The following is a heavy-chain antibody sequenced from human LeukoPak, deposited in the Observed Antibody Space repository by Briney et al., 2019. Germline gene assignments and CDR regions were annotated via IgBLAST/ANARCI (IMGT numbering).Heavy chain of an antibody. CDR2: INLNNGGT. CDR3: ARGRIVAGVRY. J-gene: IGHJ4*02. CDR1: GFTFTGYY. D-gene: IGHD3-22*01. V-gene: IGHV1-2*04. Sequence: ASVKVSCKASGFTFTGYYMNWVRQAPGQGLEWMGWINLNNGGTNYAQKFQGWVTMTRDTSISTAYMEPSRLTYDDTAVYYCARGRIVAGVRYWGQGTLVTVSS.